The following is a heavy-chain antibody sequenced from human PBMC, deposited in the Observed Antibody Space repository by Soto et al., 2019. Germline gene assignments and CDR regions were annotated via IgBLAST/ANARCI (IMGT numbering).Heavy chain of an antibody. CDR2: IYYNGHT. V-gene: IGHV4-59*01. CDR3: ARGWIQLEY. Sequence: SETLSLTCTVSGGSISSYYWSWIRQPPGKGLEWIGYIYYNGHTYYNPSLKSRVTISVDTSKNQFSLKLRSVTAADTAVYYCARGWIQLEYWGLGTLVTVSS. CDR1: GGSISSYY. J-gene: IGHJ4*01. D-gene: IGHD5-18*01.